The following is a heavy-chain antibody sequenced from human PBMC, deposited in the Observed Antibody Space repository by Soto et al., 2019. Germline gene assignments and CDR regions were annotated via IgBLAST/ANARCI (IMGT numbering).Heavy chain of an antibody. CDR2: FDPEDGET. D-gene: IGHD6-19*01. V-gene: IGHV1-24*01. Sequence: ASVKVSCKVSGYTLTELSMHWVRQAPGKGLEWMGGFDPEDGETIYAQKFRGRVTMTEDTSTDTAYMELSSLRSEDTAVYYCAPSYSSGWYGYFDLWGRGTLVTVSS. J-gene: IGHJ2*01. CDR1: GYTLTELS. CDR3: APSYSSGWYGYFDL.